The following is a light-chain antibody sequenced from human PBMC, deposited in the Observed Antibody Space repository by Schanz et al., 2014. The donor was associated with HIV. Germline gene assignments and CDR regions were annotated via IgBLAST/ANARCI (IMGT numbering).Light chain of an antibody. CDR1: QGISSY. CDR3: QQFNTPLT. CDR2: DAS. J-gene: IGKJ1*01. V-gene: IGKV1-9*01. Sequence: IQLTQSPSSLSASVGDRVTITCRASQGISSYLAWYQQKSEKAPKVLVYDASTLQNGVPSRFSGSGSGTDFTLTISSLQPDDFATYYCQQFNTPLTFGQGTKVEIK.